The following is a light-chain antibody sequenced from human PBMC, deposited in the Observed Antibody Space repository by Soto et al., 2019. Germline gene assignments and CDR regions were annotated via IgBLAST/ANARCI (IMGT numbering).Light chain of an antibody. CDR2: SNN. J-gene: IGLJ3*02. CDR3: AAWDDSLSWV. V-gene: IGLV1-44*01. Sequence: QSVLTQPPSASGTPGQRVTISCSGSSSNIGSNTVNWYQQLPGTAPKHLIFSNNQRPSGVPDRFSGSKSGTSASLAISGLQPEDEADYYCAAWDDSLSWVFGGGTKLTVI. CDR1: SSNIGSNT.